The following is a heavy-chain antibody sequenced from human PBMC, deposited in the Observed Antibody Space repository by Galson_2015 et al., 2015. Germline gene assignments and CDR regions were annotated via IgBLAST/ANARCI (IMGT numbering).Heavy chain of an antibody. CDR1: GFTFSSYS. V-gene: IGHV3-48*01. CDR3: ARGENLVGYSYGCFDY. Sequence: SLRLSCAASGFTFSSYSMNWVRQAPGKGLEWVSYISSSSSTIYYADSVKGRFTISRDNSKNTLYLQMNSLRAEDTAVYYCARGENLVGYSYGCFDYWGQGTLVTVSS. D-gene: IGHD5-18*01. J-gene: IGHJ4*02. CDR2: ISSSSSTI.